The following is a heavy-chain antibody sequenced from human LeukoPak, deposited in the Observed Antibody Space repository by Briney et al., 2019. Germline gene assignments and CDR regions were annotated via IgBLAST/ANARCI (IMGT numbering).Heavy chain of an antibody. J-gene: IGHJ3*02. CDR1: GDSISSYY. Sequence: SETLSLTCTVSGDSISSYYWSWIRQPAGKGLEWIGRIYSSGSTNYNPSLKSRVTMSVDTSKNQFSLDLSSVTAADTAVYYCARHQNEGSWSVDDDAFDIWGQGTMVTVSS. D-gene: IGHD1-26*01. CDR2: IYSSGST. V-gene: IGHV4-4*07. CDR3: ARHQNEGSWSVDDDAFDI.